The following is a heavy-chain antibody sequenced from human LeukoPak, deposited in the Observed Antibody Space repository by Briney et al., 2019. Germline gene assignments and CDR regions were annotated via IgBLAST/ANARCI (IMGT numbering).Heavy chain of an antibody. CDR2: ISGSGGST. CDR3: AKDQYYDFWSGYPDFDY. J-gene: IGHJ4*02. CDR1: GFTFSSYA. V-gene: IGHV3-23*01. D-gene: IGHD3-3*01. Sequence: GGSLRLSCAASGFTFSSYAMSWVRQAPGKGLEWVSAISGSGGSTYYADSVKGRFTISRDNSKNTLYLQMNSLRAEDTAVYYCAKDQYYDFWSGYPDFDYWGQGTLVTVSS.